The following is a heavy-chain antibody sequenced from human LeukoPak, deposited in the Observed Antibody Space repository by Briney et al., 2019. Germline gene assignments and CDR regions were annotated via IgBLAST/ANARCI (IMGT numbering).Heavy chain of an antibody. V-gene: IGHV3-23*01. Sequence: HPGGSLRLSCAASGFTFSSYAMSWVRQAPGKGLEWVSAISGSGDSTYYADSVKGRFTISRDNSKKTLYIQMNSPRDEDTALYYCARVSSLGSSSWYFDYWGQGSLVTVSP. J-gene: IGHJ4*02. CDR3: ARVSSLGSSSWYFDY. CDR2: ISGSGDST. D-gene: IGHD6-13*01. CDR1: GFTFSSYA.